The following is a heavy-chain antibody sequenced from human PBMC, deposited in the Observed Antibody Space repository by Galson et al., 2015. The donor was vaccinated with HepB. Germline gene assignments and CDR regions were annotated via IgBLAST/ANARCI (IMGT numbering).Heavy chain of an antibody. Sequence: SLRLSCAASGFTFSSYGMHWVRQAPGKGLEWVAVISYDGSNKYYADSVKGRFTISRDNSKNTLYLQMNSLRAEDTAVYYCAKEVIVVVPAAMGWFDPWGQGTLVTVSS. CDR2: ISYDGSNK. V-gene: IGHV3-30*18. J-gene: IGHJ5*02. CDR3: AKEVIVVVPAAMGWFDP. CDR1: GFTFSSYG. D-gene: IGHD2-2*01.